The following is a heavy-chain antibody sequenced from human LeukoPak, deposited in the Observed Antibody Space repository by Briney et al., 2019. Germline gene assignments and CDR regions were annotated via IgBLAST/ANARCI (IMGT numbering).Heavy chain of an antibody. V-gene: IGHV1-46*01. CDR2: INPSGGST. Sequence: GASVKVSCKASGYTFTSYYMHWVRQAPGQGLEWMGIINPSGGSTSYAQKFQGRVTMTRDTSTSTVYMELSSLKSEDMAVYYCARSAAAGANSYYFDYWGQGTLVTVSS. CDR3: ARSAAAGANSYYFDY. D-gene: IGHD6-13*01. J-gene: IGHJ4*02. CDR1: GYTFTSYY.